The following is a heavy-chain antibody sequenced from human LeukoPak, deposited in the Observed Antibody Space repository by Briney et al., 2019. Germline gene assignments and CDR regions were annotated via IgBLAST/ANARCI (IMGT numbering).Heavy chain of an antibody. J-gene: IGHJ4*02. D-gene: IGHD4-17*01. V-gene: IGHV1-2*02. CDR1: GYTFTGYY. CDR2: INPNSGGT. Sequence: EASVKVSCKASGYTFTGYYMHWVRQAPGQGLEWMGWINPNSGGTNYAQKFQGRVTMTRDTSISTAYMELSRLRSDDTAVYYCARASVVVYGVHYFDYWGQGTLVTVSS. CDR3: ARASVVVYGVHYFDY.